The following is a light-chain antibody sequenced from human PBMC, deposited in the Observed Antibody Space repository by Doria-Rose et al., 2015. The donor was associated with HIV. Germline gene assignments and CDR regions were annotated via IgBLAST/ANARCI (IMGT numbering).Light chain of an antibody. J-gene: IGKJ1*01. CDR1: QSLLHSDGRTY. CDR3: MQGIDPWT. Sequence: TQSPLSLSVTPGQPAAISCKSSQSLLHSDGRTYFSWYLQKPGQSPQLLIYEVSSRFSGVPDRFSGSGSGTEFTLTISRVEAEDVGVYFCMQGIDPWTFGPGTKVEIK. CDR2: EVS. V-gene: IGKV2-29*03.